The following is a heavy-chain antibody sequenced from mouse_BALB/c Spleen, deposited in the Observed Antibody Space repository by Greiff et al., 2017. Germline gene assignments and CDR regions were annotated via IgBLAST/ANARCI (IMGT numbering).Heavy chain of an antibody. CDR2: IDPSDSET. CDR3: ARRNYGKDYAMDY. J-gene: IGHJ4*01. Sequence: QVQLQQSGPQLVRPGASVKISCKASGYSFTSYWMHWVKQRPGQGLEWIGMIDPSDSETRLNQKFKDKATLTVDKSSSTAYMQLSSPTSEDSAVYYCARRNYGKDYAMDYWGQGTSVTVSS. CDR1: GYSFTSYW. V-gene: IGHV1S127*01. D-gene: IGHD1-1*01.